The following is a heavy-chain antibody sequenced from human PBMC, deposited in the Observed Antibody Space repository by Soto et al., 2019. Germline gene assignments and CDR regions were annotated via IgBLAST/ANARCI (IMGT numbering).Heavy chain of an antibody. Sequence: EVQLVESGGGLVQPGRSLRLSCAASGFTFDDYAMHWVRQAPGKGLEWVSGISWNSGSIGYADSVKGRFTISRDNAKNSLYLQMNSLRAEDTALYYCAKDLLGVATAYYFDYWGQGTLVTVSS. J-gene: IGHJ4*02. CDR3: AKDLLGVATAYYFDY. D-gene: IGHD5-12*01. CDR2: ISWNSGSI. CDR1: GFTFDDYA. V-gene: IGHV3-9*01.